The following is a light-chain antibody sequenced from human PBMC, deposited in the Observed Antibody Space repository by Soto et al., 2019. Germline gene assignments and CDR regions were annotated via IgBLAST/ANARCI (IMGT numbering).Light chain of an antibody. V-gene: IGKV1-12*01. CDR2: RAS. CDR1: QGITSW. Sequence: EIQMTQSPSSVSASVGDRVTITCRASQGITSWLAWYQQKPGNAPKLLIYRASNLQSGVPSRFSGSGSGTDFTLTISGLQPADFATYYCQQTTTFPLTFGGGTKVEIK. J-gene: IGKJ4*01. CDR3: QQTTTFPLT.